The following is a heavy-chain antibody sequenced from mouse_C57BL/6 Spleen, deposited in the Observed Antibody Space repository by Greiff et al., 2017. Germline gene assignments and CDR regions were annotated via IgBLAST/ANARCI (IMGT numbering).Heavy chain of an antibody. CDR3: ARRAVTTGSYAMDY. J-gene: IGHJ4*01. Sequence: VQLVESGPGLVQPSQSLSITCTVSGFSLTSYGVHWVRQSPGKGLEWLGVIWSGGSTDYNAAFISRLSISKDNSKSQVFFKMNSLQADDTAIYYCARRAVTTGSYAMDYWGQGTSVTVSS. D-gene: IGHD2-2*01. CDR1: GFSLTSYG. V-gene: IGHV2-2*01. CDR2: IWSGGST.